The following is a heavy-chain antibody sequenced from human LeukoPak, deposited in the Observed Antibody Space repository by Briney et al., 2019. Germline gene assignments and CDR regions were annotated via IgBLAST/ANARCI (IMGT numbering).Heavy chain of an antibody. CDR3: ASNEVVTTAWDFDY. Sequence: SETLSLTCAVYGGSFSGYSCSWIRHPPGKWREWIGHINHSGSTNYNPSLKSRATISVDTSKKQFSLNLYSVTAADTAVYYCASNEVVTTAWDFDYWGQGTLVTVSS. CDR1: GGSFSGYS. CDR2: INHSGST. V-gene: IGHV4-34*01. D-gene: IGHD2-21*02. J-gene: IGHJ4*02.